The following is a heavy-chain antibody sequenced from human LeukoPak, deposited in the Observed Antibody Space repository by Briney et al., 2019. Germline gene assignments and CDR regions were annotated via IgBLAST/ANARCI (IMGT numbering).Heavy chain of an antibody. CDR1: GFTFSSYA. V-gene: IGHV3-23*01. CDR3: AKNVYWWELLLFDY. CDR2: ISGSGGST. J-gene: IGHJ4*02. Sequence: PGGSLRLSCAASGFTFSSYAMSRVRQAPGKGLEWVSAISGSGGSTYYADSVKGRFTISRDNSKNTLYLQMNSLRAEDTAVYYCAKNVYWWELLLFDYWGQGTLVTVSS. D-gene: IGHD1-26*01.